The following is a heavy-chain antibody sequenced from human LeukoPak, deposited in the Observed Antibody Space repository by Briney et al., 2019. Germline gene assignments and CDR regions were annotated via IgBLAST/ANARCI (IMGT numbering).Heavy chain of an antibody. CDR3: ARAASAYCGGDCYSFDY. J-gene: IGHJ4*02. Sequence: ASVKVSCKASGGTFSSYAISWVRQAPGQGLEWMGGIIPIFGTANYAQKFQGRVTITADKSTSTVYMELSSLRSEDTAVYYCARAASAYCGGDCYSFDYWGQGTLVTVSS. CDR1: GGTFSSYA. D-gene: IGHD2-21*02. V-gene: IGHV1-69*06. CDR2: IIPIFGTA.